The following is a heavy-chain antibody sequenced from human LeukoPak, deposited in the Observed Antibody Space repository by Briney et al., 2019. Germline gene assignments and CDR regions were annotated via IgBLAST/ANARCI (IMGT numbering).Heavy chain of an antibody. D-gene: IGHD6-19*01. CDR2: IYYRGSS. CDR3: ARDQAVAAGDGMDV. Sequence: PTETLYITSKVAGRAMSRYCWRWTQQPTGKELKWSGYIYYRGSSNYNPSLKSRVTISVDTSKNQCSLKLSSVTAADTAVYYCARDQAVAAGDGMDVWGQGTTVTVSS. J-gene: IGHJ6*02. V-gene: IGHV4-59*01. CDR1: GRAMSRYC.